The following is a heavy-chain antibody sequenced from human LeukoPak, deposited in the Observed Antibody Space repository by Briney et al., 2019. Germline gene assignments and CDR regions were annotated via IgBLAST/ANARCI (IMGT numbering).Heavy chain of an antibody. CDR1: GYTFTSYD. CDR3: ARRAYDFWSGSQIYGMDV. CDR2: MSPNSGNT. D-gene: IGHD3-3*01. J-gene: IGHJ6*02. Sequence: ASVKVSCKASGYTFTSYDINWVRQATGQGLEWMGWMSPNSGNTGYAQKFQGRVTMTRNTSISTAYMELSSLRSEGTAMYYCARRAYDFWSGSQIYGMDVWGQGTTVTVSS. V-gene: IGHV1-8*01.